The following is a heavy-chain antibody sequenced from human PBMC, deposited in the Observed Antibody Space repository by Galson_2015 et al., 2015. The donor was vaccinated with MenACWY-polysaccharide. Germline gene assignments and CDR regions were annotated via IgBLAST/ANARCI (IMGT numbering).Heavy chain of an antibody. D-gene: IGHD2-21*01. CDR1: GYIFTSHN. CDR3: ARVDCGSVGGYLIDY. V-gene: IGHV1-3*04. CDR2: INTGTGNT. J-gene: IGHJ4*02. Sequence: SVKVSCKASGYIFTSHNIHWVRQAPGQGLEWMGWINTGTGNTKYSQNFQGRVTFTSDTSATTAYMELSSLRSEDTAVYYCARVDCGSVGGYLIDYWGQGTLVTVSS.